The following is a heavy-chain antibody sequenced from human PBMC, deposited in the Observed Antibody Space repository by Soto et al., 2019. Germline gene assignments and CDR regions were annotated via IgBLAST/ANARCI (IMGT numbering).Heavy chain of an antibody. J-gene: IGHJ4*02. V-gene: IGHV1-69*08. CDR3: ARDRDYGGNSPYY. CDR2: IIPILGIA. D-gene: IGHD4-17*01. CDR1: GVTFSSYT. Sequence: QVQLVQSGAEVKKPGSSVKVSCKASGVTFSSYTISWVRQAPGQGLEWMGRIIPILGIANYAQKFQGRVTITADKSTSTAYMELSSLRSEDTAVYYCARDRDYGGNSPYYWGQGTLVTVSS.